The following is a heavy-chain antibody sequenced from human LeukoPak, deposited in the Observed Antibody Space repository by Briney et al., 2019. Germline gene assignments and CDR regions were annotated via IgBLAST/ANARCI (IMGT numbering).Heavy chain of an antibody. D-gene: IGHD3-22*01. CDR3: VRGRADSSAYYWGPFDL. CDR1: GLSFRDYA. V-gene: IGHV3-30*04. Sequence: GGSLRLSCEASGLSFRDYAMHWVRQAPGRGLEWVAVISQDGSNQNYADSVQDRVTISRDNSKNTLFLQMCTLKTEDTAVYFCVRGRADSSAYYWGPFDLRGQGALVTVSA. J-gene: IGHJ4*02. CDR2: ISQDGSNQ.